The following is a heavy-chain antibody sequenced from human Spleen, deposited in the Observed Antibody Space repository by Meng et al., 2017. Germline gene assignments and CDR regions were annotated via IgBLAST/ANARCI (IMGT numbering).Heavy chain of an antibody. D-gene: IGHD6-25*01. CDR2: INPKNGDT. Sequence: QVRLVQSGAEVKKPGASVKVSSKPSGYNFPDYYIHWVRRAPGHGLEWMGRINPKNGDTHYAQKFQARVTMTGDTSISTAYMELSGLRSDDTAMYYCARDEDISAAGKLFGDYWGQGTLVTVSS. CDR1: GYNFPDYY. CDR3: ARDEDISAAGKLFGDY. J-gene: IGHJ4*02. V-gene: IGHV1-2*06.